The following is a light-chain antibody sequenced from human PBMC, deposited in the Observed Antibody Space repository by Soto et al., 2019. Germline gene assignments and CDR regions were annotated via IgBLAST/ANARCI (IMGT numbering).Light chain of an antibody. V-gene: IGLV2-14*01. Sequence: QSALTQPASVSVSPGQSITISCTGTSSDVGGYNYVSWYQQHPGNAPKFMIYDVSNRPSGVSTRFSGSKSGNTASLTISGLQAEDEADYYCNSYTTSNTRQIVFGTGTKLTV. CDR2: DVS. J-gene: IGLJ1*01. CDR3: NSYTTSNTRQIV. CDR1: SSDVGGYNY.